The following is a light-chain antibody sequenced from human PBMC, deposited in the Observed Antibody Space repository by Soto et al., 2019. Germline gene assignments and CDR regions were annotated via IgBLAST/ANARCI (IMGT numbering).Light chain of an antibody. V-gene: IGLV2-14*03. Sequence: QSALTQPASVSGSPGQSITISCTGTSRDFGVYNSVSWYQHYPGKTPKLMIHDVSNRPSGVSNRFSGSKSGNTASLTISGLQAEDEADYYCSSYTSSSSYVFGSGTKVTVL. CDR1: SRDFGVYNS. J-gene: IGLJ1*01. CDR3: SSYTSSSSYV. CDR2: DVS.